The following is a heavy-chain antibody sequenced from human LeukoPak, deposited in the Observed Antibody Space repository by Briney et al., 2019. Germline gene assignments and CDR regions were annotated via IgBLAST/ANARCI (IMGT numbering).Heavy chain of an antibody. CDR3: ARGVIVVVPYYLDY. J-gene: IGHJ4*02. Sequence: SETLSLTCAVYGGSFSGYYWSWIRQPPGKGLEWIGEINHSGSNNYNPSLKSRVTISVDISKNQFSLKLSSVTAADTAVYYCARGVIVVVPYYLDYWGQGTLVTVSS. V-gene: IGHV4-34*01. CDR2: INHSGSN. CDR1: GGSFSGYY. D-gene: IGHD2-15*01.